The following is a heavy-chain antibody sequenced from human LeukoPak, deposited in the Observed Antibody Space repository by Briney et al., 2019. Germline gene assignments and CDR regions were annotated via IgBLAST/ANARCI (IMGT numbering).Heavy chain of an antibody. Sequence: GGSLRLSCAASGFTFSSYGRHWVRQAPGKGLEWVAVIWYDGSNIYYADCVKGRFTISRDNSKNTLYLQMHSLRAEDKAVYYCAKDRHCSSTSCYQMGWFDPWGQGTLVTVSS. CDR3: AKDRHCSSTSCYQMGWFDP. CDR2: IWYDGSNI. V-gene: IGHV3-33*06. CDR1: GFTFSSYG. J-gene: IGHJ5*02. D-gene: IGHD2-2*01.